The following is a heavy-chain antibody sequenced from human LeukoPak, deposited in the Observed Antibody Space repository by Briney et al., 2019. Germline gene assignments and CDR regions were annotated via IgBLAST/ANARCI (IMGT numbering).Heavy chain of an antibody. V-gene: IGHV4-31*03. J-gene: IGHJ5*02. D-gene: IGHD2-2*01. Sequence: SETLSLTCTVSGGSISSGSYFWSWIRQHPGKGLEWIGYIHYSGSTYNNPSLKGRVIISVDTSKNQLSLKLSSVTAADTAVYYCARDGCSGPSCHGNWFDPWGQGTLVTVSS. CDR1: GGSISSGSYF. CDR3: ARDGCSGPSCHGNWFDP. CDR2: IHYSGST.